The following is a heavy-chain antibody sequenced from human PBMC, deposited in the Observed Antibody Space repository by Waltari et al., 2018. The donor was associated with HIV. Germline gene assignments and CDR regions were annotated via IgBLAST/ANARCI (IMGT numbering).Heavy chain of an antibody. CDR2: ITSETYGGTA. V-gene: IGHV3-49*03. D-gene: IGHD1-26*01. CDR1: GLPFADYG. CDR3: SRPSGTLHSYGMDV. J-gene: IGHJ6*02. Sequence: EVQLVESGGGLVQPGRPLRLSCRGSGLPFADYGMSWLRQAPGKGLEWVGFITSETYGGTAEYAASVTGRFVISREDSKSIAYLQMNSLEIEDTGVYYCSRPSGTLHSYGMDVWGQGTTVTVSS.